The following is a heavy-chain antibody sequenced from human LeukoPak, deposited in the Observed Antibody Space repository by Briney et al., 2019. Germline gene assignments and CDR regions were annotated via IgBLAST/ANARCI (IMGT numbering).Heavy chain of an antibody. CDR3: AGGRSGYHNDYYYMDV. CDR2: IIPIFGPA. D-gene: IGHD3-3*01. Sequence: SVSVSSTPSRGTFTSYTISGVRQCPGQGLEWMGGIIPIFGPANYTQQFQGRVTITSDESTSTSYMELSSLRSEDTAVSDCAGGRSGYHNDYYYMDVWGKGPTVTVSS. V-gene: IGHV1-69*13. CDR1: RGTFTSYT. J-gene: IGHJ6*03.